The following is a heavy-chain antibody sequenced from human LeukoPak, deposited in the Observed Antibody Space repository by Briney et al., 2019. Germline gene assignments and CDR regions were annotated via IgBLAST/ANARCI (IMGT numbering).Heavy chain of an antibody. CDR3: ARDSITMVRGVSLVHGMDV. V-gene: IGHV4-30-2*01. CDR2: IYHSGST. D-gene: IGHD3-10*01. Sequence: SETLSLTCAVSGGSISSGGYSRSWIRQPPGKGLEWIGYIYHSGSTYYNPSLKSRVTISVDTSKNQFSLKLSSVTAADTAVYYCARDSITMVRGVSLVHGMDVWGQGTTVTVSS. J-gene: IGHJ6*02. CDR1: GGSISSGGYS.